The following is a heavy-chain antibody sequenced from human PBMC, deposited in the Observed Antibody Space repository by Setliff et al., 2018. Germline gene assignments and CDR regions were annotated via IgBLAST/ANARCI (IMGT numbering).Heavy chain of an antibody. CDR1: GYNFRNYW. V-gene: IGHV5-51*01. CDR3: ARDSGSHLDY. D-gene: IGHD6-6*01. CDR2: IYPGDSDT. Sequence: GESLKISCKGSGYNFRNYWIAWVRQMPGKGLEWLGIIYPGDSDTRYSPSFQGQVTLSADKSISTAYLQWSSLKASDTAMYYCARDSGSHLDYWGQGTLVTVSS. J-gene: IGHJ4*02.